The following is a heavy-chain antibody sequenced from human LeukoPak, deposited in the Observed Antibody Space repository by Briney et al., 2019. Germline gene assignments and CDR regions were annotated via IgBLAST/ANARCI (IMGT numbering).Heavy chain of an antibody. CDR2: ISYDGSNK. CDR1: GFTFSSYA. J-gene: IGHJ5*02. V-gene: IGHV3-30-3*01. CDR3: ARGDWFDP. Sequence: PGGSLRLSCAASGFTFSSYAMHWVGQARGKGLEWVAVISYDGSNKYYADSVKGRFTISRDNSKNTLYLQMNSLRAEDTAVYYCARGDWFDPWGQGTPVTVSS.